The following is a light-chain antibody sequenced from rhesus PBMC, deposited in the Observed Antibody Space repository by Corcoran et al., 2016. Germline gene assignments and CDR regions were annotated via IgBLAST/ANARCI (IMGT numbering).Light chain of an antibody. CDR2: GAS. CDR1: QSVGSY. Sequence: ETVVTQSPATLSLSPGERATLSCRASQSVGSYLAWYQQKPRQAPRLLIYGASSRATGIPDRFSGSVSGTDFTLTISGLEPEDVGVYYCQQSSNLLTFGGGTKVELK. V-gene: IGKV3-24*04. CDR3: QQSSNLLT. J-gene: IGKJ4*01.